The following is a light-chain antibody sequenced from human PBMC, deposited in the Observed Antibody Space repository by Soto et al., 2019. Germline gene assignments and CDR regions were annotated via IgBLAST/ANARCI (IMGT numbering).Light chain of an antibody. V-gene: IGLV1-47*01. CDR1: SSNIGSNY. CDR3: AAWDDSLSGWV. J-gene: IGLJ3*02. Sequence: QSELTQPPSASGTPEQRVTISCSGSSSNIGSNYVYWYQQLPGTAPKLLIYRNNQRPSGVPDRFSGSKSGTSASLAISGLRSEDEADYYCAAWDDSLSGWVFGGGTKLTVL. CDR2: RNN.